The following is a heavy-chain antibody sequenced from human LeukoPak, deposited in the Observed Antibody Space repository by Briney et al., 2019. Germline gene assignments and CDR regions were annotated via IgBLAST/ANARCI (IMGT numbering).Heavy chain of an antibody. CDR2: IQYDGSNK. CDR3: ARDPASSSWYLDY. Sequence: PGGSPRLSCAASGFTFSNYDIHWVRQSPGKGLEWVAFIQYDGSNKYYADSVKGRFTISRDDSKNTVYLQMNSLRGEDTAVYYCARDPASSSWYLDYWGQGTLVTVSS. D-gene: IGHD6-13*01. V-gene: IGHV3-30*02. CDR1: GFTFSNYD. J-gene: IGHJ4*02.